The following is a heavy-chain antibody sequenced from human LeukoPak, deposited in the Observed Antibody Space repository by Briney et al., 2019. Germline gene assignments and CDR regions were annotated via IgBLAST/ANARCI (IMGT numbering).Heavy chain of an antibody. J-gene: IGHJ5*02. V-gene: IGHV4-30-2*01. Sequence: PSETLSLTCAVSGGSISSGGYSWSWIRQPPGKGLEWIGYIYHSGSTYYSPSLKSRVTISVDRSKNQFSLKLSSVTAADTAVYYCARGSQYGGESWFDPWGQGTLVTVSS. D-gene: IGHD4-23*01. CDR3: ARGSQYGGESWFDP. CDR2: IYHSGST. CDR1: GGSISSGGYS.